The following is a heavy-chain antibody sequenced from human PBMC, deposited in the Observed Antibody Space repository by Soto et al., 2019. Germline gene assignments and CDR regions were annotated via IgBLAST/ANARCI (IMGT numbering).Heavy chain of an antibody. CDR1: GYTFTSYG. CDR3: ARLFMVRGAIDAFDI. CDR2: ISAYNGNT. Sequence: ASVKVSCKASGYTFTSYGISWVRQAPGQGLEWMGWISAYNGNTNYAQKLQGRVTMTTDTSTSPAYMELRSLRSDDTAVYYCARLFMVRGAIDAFDIWGQGTMVTVSS. D-gene: IGHD3-10*01. J-gene: IGHJ3*02. V-gene: IGHV1-18*01.